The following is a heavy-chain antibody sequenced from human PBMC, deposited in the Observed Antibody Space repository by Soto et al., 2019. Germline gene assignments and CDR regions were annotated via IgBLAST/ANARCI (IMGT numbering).Heavy chain of an antibody. CDR2: MNPYSGNT. Sequence: ASVKVSCKASGYTFTNNDINWVRQAAGQGLEWMGLMNPYSGNTGYARYFHGRVNMTRDNSITKAYMELSSLRSEDTAVYYWLRAPLDYYAAASFDIWGQGSMVTVSS. CDR3: LRAPLDYYAAASFDI. CDR1: GYTFTNND. D-gene: IGHD3-10*01. V-gene: IGHV1-8*01. J-gene: IGHJ5*02.